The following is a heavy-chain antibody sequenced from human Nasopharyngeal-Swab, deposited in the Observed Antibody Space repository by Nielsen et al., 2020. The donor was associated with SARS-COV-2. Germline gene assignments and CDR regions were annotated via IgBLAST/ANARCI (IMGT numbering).Heavy chain of an antibody. Sequence: ASVKVSCKASGYTFTSYDINWVRQATGQGLEWMGWISAYNGNTNYAQKLQGRVTMTTDTSTSTAYMELRSLRSDDTAVYYCARPSGSYSVPAFDIWGQGTMVTVSS. CDR3: ARPSGSYSVPAFDI. D-gene: IGHD1-26*01. J-gene: IGHJ3*02. CDR2: ISAYNGNT. V-gene: IGHV1-18*01. CDR1: GYTFTSYD.